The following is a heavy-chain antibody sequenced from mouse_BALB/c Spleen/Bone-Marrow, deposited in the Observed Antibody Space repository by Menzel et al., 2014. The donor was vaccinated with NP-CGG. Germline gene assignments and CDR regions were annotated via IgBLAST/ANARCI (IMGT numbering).Heavy chain of an antibody. Sequence: QVQLQQSGAELARPWASVKLSCKASGYTFTGYWVQWVKQRPGQGLEWIGTIYPGDGDTRYTQKFKGKATLTADKSSSTAYMQLSSFASEDSAVYYCARSNYPYAMDYWGQGTSVTVSS. D-gene: IGHD2-5*01. CDR2: IYPGDGDT. J-gene: IGHJ4*01. CDR1: GYTFTGYW. V-gene: IGHV1-87*01. CDR3: ARSNYPYAMDY.